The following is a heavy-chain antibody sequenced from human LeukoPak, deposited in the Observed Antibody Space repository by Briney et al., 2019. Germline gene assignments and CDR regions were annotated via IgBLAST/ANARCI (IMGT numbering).Heavy chain of an antibody. CDR3: ARDKDDSVWGTYRW. J-gene: IGHJ4*02. D-gene: IGHD3-16*02. V-gene: IGHV4-38-2*01. CDR1: GYSISSGYY. CDR2: IYHTGST. Sequence: SETLSLTCAVSGYSISSGYYWGWVRQAPGKGLEWIGSIYHTGSTDYNPSLKSRLTISVDMSKNQFSLNLRSVTAADTAVYYCARDKDDSVWGTYRWGGQGMLVTVSS.